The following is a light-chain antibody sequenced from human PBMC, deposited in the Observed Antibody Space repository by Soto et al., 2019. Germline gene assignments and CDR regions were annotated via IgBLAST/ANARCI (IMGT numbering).Light chain of an antibody. V-gene: IGKV3-11*01. CDR2: DAS. J-gene: IGKJ3*01. CDR1: QNVSTY. CDR3: QQRTNWLT. Sequence: EIVLTQSPATLSLSPGERATLSCRASQNVSTYLAWYQQKPGQAPRLLIYDASNRATGIPARFSGSGSGTDFPLTISSLEPEEFAVYYCQQRTNWLTFGPGTKVDIK.